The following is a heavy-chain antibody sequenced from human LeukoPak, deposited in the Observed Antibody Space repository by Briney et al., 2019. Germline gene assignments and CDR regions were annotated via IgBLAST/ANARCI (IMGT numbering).Heavy chain of an antibody. CDR2: IYYSGST. J-gene: IGHJ3*02. D-gene: IGHD3-22*01. CDR1: GGSISSSSYY. V-gene: IGHV4-39*07. CDR3: ARDLRYYYDSSGYPNDAFDI. Sequence: SETLSLTCTVSGGSISSSSYYWGSVRQHPGKGLEWNGCIYYSGSTYYNPSLKSRVTISVDTSKNQFSLKLSFVTAADTAVYYCARDLRYYYDSSGYPNDAFDIWGQGTMVTVSS.